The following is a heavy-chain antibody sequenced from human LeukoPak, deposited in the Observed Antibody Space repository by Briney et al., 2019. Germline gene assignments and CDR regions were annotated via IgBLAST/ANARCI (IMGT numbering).Heavy chain of an antibody. Sequence: ASVTVSCKASGGTFSSYAISWVRQAPGQGLEWMGGIIPIFGTTNYAQKLQGRVTITADESTSTAYMELSSLRSEDTAVYYCALLATTVVTRFDYWGQGTLVTVSS. V-gene: IGHV1-69*13. D-gene: IGHD4-23*01. CDR2: IIPIFGTT. CDR3: ALLATTVVTRFDY. J-gene: IGHJ4*02. CDR1: GGTFSSYA.